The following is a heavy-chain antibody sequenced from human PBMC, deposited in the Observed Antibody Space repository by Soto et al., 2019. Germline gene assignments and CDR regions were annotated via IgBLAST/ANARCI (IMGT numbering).Heavy chain of an antibody. CDR2: ISAYNGNT. CDR1: GYTFSSNG. CDR3: ASDYHPYGDYEESFDY. Sequence: QVQLVQSGAEVRKPGASVKVSCKASGYTFSSNGISWVRQAPGQGLEWMGWISAYNGNTIYAQRLQGRVTLTTDTSTSTAYMELRSLRFGDTAIYYCASDYHPYGDYEESFDYWGQGTLVTVSS. D-gene: IGHD4-17*01. V-gene: IGHV1-18*01. J-gene: IGHJ4*02.